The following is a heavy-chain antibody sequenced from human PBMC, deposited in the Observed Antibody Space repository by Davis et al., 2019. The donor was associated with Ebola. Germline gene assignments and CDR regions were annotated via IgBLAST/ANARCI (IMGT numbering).Heavy chain of an antibody. V-gene: IGHV3-30*19. Sequence: PGGSLRLSCAASGFTFSSYGMHWVRQAPGKGLEWVAVIWYDGSNKYYADSVKGRFTISRDNSKNTLYLQMNSLRAEDTAVYYCARGSGYSYGDYWGQGTLVIVSS. CDR2: IWYDGSNK. D-gene: IGHD5-18*01. CDR3: ARGSGYSYGDY. CDR1: GFTFSSYG. J-gene: IGHJ4*02.